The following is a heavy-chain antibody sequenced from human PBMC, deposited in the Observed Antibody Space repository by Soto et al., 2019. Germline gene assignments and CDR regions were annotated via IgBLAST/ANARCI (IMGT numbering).Heavy chain of an antibody. D-gene: IGHD3-16*01. CDR1: GFTVSSNH. CDR2: IYSSGNT. V-gene: IGHV3-53*02. CDR3: ARGGGVRGFDY. J-gene: IGHJ4*02. Sequence: EVQLAETGGGLIQPGGSLRLSCAASGFTVSSNHMSWVRQAPGKGLEWVSVIYSSGNTYNADSVKGRLTISRDNSKNTVYLQMNSLRAEDTAVYYCARGGGVRGFDYWGQGTLVTVSS.